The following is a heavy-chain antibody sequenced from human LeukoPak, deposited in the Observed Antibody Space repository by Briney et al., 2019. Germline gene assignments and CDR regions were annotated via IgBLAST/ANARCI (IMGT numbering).Heavy chain of an antibody. J-gene: IGHJ4*02. Sequence: PGGSLRLSCAASGFTFSSYSMNWVRQAPGKGLEWVSYISSSSSTIYYADSVKGRFTISRDNAKNSLYLQMNSLRAEDAAVYYCARDYYGSGGPFDYWGQGTLVTVSS. CDR1: GFTFSSYS. CDR3: ARDYYGSGGPFDY. V-gene: IGHV3-48*04. CDR2: ISSSSSTI. D-gene: IGHD3-10*01.